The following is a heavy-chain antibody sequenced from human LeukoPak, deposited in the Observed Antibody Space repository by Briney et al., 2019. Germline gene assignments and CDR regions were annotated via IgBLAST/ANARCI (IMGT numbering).Heavy chain of an antibody. V-gene: IGHV4-59*12. D-gene: IGHD3-10*01. CDR2: IYYSGST. CDR3: ARDFKVRGVITGNGFVI. CDR1: GGSISSYY. J-gene: IGHJ3*02. Sequence: PSETLSLTCTVSGGSISSYYWSWIRQPPGKGLEWIGYIYYSGSTNYNPSLKSRVTISVATSKNQFSLKLSSVTAADAAVYSCARDFKVRGVITGNGFVIWGQGTMVTVSS.